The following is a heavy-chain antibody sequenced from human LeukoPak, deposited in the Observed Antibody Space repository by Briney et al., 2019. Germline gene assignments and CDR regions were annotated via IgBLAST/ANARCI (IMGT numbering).Heavy chain of an antibody. D-gene: IGHD3-22*01. CDR1: GYTFTSYG. CDR2: ISAYNGNT. V-gene: IGHV1-18*01. CDR3: ARDLGFGYYDSSGQEGY. Sequence: ASVRVSCKASGYTFTSYGISWVRQAPGQGLEWMGWISAYNGNTNYAQKLQGRVTMTTDTSTSTAYMELRSLRSDDTAVYYCARDLGFGYYDSSGQEGYWGQGTLVTVSS. J-gene: IGHJ4*02.